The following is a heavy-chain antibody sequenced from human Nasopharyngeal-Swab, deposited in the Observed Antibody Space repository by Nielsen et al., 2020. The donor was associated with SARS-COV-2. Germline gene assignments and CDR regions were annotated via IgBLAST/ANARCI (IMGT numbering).Heavy chain of an antibody. CDR3: ATAPSFGEFYPKNNWFDP. CDR1: GYTLTELS. CDR2: FDPEDGET. Sequence: ASVKVSCKVSGYTLTELSMHWVRQAPAKGLEWMGGFDPEDGETINAQKFQGRVTMTEDTSTDTAYMELSSLRSEDTAVYYCATAPSFGEFYPKNNWFDPWGQGTLVTVSS. J-gene: IGHJ5*02. V-gene: IGHV1-24*01. D-gene: IGHD3-10*01.